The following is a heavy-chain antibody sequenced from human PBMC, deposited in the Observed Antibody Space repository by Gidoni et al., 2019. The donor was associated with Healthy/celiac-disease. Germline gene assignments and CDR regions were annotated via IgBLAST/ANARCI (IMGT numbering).Heavy chain of an antibody. J-gene: IGHJ6*02. CDR3: AKDRDHYGMDV. V-gene: IGHV3-30*18. Sequence: QVQLVESGGGVVQPGRSLRLSCAASGFTFSSYGLHWVRQAPGKGLEWVAFISYDGSNKYYADSVKGRFTISRDNSKNTLYLQMNSLRAEDTAVYYCAKDRDHYGMDVWGQGTTVTVSS. CDR1: GFTFSSYG. CDR2: ISYDGSNK. D-gene: IGHD2-21*01.